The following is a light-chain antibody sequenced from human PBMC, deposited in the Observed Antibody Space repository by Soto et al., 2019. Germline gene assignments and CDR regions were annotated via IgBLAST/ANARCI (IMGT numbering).Light chain of an antibody. V-gene: IGKV3-20*01. J-gene: IGKJ1*01. CDR1: QNVNSYF. CDR2: GVS. Sequence: EIVLTQSPATLSLSPGERVALSCRASQNVNSYFLAWYQQKRGQAPRLPIYGVSTKAAGIPDRFSGSGSGTDFTLTISRLEPEDFAVYYCQQYDSSIWSFGQGTEVEIK. CDR3: QQYDSSIWS.